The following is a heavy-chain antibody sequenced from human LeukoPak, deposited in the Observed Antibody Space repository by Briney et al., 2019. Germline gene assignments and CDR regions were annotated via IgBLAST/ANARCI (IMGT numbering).Heavy chain of an antibody. Sequence: SETLSLTCTVSGGSISSYYWTWIRQPPGEGLEWIGWIFYSGSTNYNPSLKSRVTISVDTSKNQFSLKLSSVTAADTAVYYCARGSYYYDSSGFGYWGQGTLVTVSS. D-gene: IGHD3-22*01. CDR2: IFYSGST. V-gene: IGHV4-59*01. CDR3: ARGSYYYDSSGFGY. CDR1: GGSISSYY. J-gene: IGHJ4*02.